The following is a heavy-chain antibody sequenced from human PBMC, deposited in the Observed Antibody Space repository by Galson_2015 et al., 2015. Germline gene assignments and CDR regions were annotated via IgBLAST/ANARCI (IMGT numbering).Heavy chain of an antibody. CDR2: INSDGSST. D-gene: IGHD2-2*01. Sequence: SLRLSCAASGFTFSSYWMHWVRQAPGKGLVWVSRINSDGSSTSYADSVKGRFTISRDNAKNTLYLQMNSLRAEDTAVYYCARDTSIGYCSSTSCYRTRRPPMNVWGKGTTVTVSS. J-gene: IGHJ6*04. CDR1: GFTFSSYW. CDR3: ARDTSIGYCSSTSCYRTRRPPMNV. V-gene: IGHV3-74*01.